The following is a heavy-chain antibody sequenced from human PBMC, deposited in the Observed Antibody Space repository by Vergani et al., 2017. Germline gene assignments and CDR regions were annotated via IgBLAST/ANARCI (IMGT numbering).Heavy chain of an antibody. CDR2: IIHIFGTA. CDR3: ARPKYPGYCSGGSCYITDY. V-gene: IGHV1-69*18. D-gene: IGHD2-15*01. J-gene: IGHJ4*02. CDR1: GGTFSSYA. Sequence: QVQLVQSGAEVKKPGSSVKVSCKASGGTFSSYAISWVRQAPGQGLEWMGRIIHIFGTANYAQKFQGRVTITADESTSTAYMELSSLRSEDTAVYYCARPKYPGYCSGGSCYITDYWGQGTLVTVSS.